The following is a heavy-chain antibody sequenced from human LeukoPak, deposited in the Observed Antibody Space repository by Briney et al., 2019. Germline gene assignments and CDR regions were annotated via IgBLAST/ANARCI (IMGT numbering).Heavy chain of an antibody. V-gene: IGHV1-69*06. CDR1: GGTFSSYA. CDR2: IIPIIGTA. D-gene: IGHD4-17*01. J-gene: IGHJ5*02. CDR3: ARDYLEYGDYGHGT. Sequence: ASVKVSCKASGGTFSSYAISWVRQAPGQGLEWMEGIIPIIGTANNAQKFQGRVTITADKSTSTAYMELSSLRSEDTAVYYCARDYLEYGDYGHGTWGQGTLVTVSS.